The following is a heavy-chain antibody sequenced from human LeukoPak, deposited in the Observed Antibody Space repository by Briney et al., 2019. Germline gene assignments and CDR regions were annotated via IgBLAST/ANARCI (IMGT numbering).Heavy chain of an antibody. V-gene: IGHV3-30*04. CDR1: GFTFSSYA. CDR2: ISYDGSNK. Sequence: GRSLRLSCAASGFTFSSYAMHWVRQAPGKGLEWVAVISYDGSNKYYADSVKGRFTISRDNSKNTLYLQMNSLRAEDTAVYYCARGATLNTIVLLWFGEFVDYWGQGTLVTVSS. J-gene: IGHJ4*02. D-gene: IGHD3-10*01. CDR3: ARGATLNTIVLLWFGEFVDY.